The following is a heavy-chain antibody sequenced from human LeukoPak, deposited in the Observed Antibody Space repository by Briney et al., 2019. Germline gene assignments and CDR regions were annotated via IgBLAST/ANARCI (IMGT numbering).Heavy chain of an antibody. D-gene: IGHD6-13*01. V-gene: IGHV3-23*01. CDR3: EKDQTPGIAAAGAYFDY. J-gene: IGHJ4*02. CDR1: GFIYSSYA. Sequence: GGSLRLSCAASGFIYSSYAMSWVRQAAGKVLEWVSAINGSGGSTYYADSVKGRFTICRKNAKNSLYLQMNSLRAEDTALYYCEKDQTPGIAAAGAYFDYWGQGTLVTVSS. CDR2: INGSGGST.